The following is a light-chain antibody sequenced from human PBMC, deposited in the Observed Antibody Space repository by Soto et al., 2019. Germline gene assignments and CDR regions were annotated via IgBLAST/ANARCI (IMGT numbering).Light chain of an antibody. CDR1: SSDVGGYNY. CDR2: EVT. J-gene: IGLJ1*01. Sequence: QSVLTQPASVSGSPGQSITISCTGTSSDVGGYNYVSWYQQHPGKAPKIIIYEVTNRPSGVSNRFSGSKSGNTASLTISGLQAEDDADYYCSSFPSRLTFHSIFGTGPKATVL. V-gene: IGLV2-14*01. CDR3: SSFPSRLTFHSI.